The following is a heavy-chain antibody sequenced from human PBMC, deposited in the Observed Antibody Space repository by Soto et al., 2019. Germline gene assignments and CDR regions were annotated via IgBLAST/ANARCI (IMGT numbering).Heavy chain of an antibody. V-gene: IGHV3-23*01. CDR2: ISDSGGST. D-gene: IGHD3-3*01. CDR3: AKNFISSGRFN. CDR1: GFTFSSYA. Sequence: GGSLRLSCAASGFTFSSYAMSWVRQAPGRGLEWVSAISDSGGSTYYADSVKGRFTISRDNSKNTLYLQMNSLRAEDTAVYYCAKNFISSGRFNWGQGTLVTVSS. J-gene: IGHJ4*02.